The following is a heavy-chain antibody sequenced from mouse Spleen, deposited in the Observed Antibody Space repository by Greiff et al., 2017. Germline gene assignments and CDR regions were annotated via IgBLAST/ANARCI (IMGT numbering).Heavy chain of an antibody. D-gene: IGHD1-1*01. Sequence: QVQLKQSGAELVKPGASVKMSCKASGYTFTSYWITWVKQRPGQGLEWIGDIYPGSGSTNYNEKFKSKATLTVDKPSSTAYMQLSSLTSEDSAVYYCAREGVGYFDYWGQGTTLTVSS. CDR3: AREGVGYFDY. CDR1: GYTFTSYW. V-gene: IGHV1-55*01. J-gene: IGHJ2*01. CDR2: IYPGSGST.